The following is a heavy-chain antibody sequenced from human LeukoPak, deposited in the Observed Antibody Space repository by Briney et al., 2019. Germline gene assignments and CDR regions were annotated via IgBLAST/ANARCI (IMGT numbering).Heavy chain of an antibody. CDR2: INHSGST. V-gene: IGHV4-34*01. Sequence: SETLSLTCAVYGGSFSGYYWSWIRQPPGKGLEWIGEINHSGSTNYNPSLKSRVTISVDTPKNQFSLKLSSVTAADTAVYYCARGRFGDLDAFDIWGQGTMVTVSS. D-gene: IGHD3-16*01. J-gene: IGHJ3*02. CDR3: ARGRFGDLDAFDI. CDR1: GGSFSGYY.